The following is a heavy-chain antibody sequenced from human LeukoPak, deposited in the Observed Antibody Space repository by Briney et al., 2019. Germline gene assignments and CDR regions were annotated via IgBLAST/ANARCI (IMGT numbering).Heavy chain of an antibody. Sequence: SETLSLTCAVSGGSISSSTYYWGWIRQPPGKGLEWIGSIYYSGTTYYNPSLKSRVTISVDTSKNQFSLKLNSVTAADTAVYYCARIACSGGSCYSQRGAFDIWGQGTMVTVSS. CDR1: GGSISSSTYY. CDR3: ARIACSGGSCYSQRGAFDI. CDR2: IYYSGTT. V-gene: IGHV4-39*07. D-gene: IGHD2-15*01. J-gene: IGHJ3*02.